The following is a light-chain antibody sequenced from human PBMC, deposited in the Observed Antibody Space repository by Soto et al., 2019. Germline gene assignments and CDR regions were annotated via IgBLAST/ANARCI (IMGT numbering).Light chain of an antibody. Sequence: DIVMTQSPDSLAVSLGETATFNCKSSQSVLFSSNNKNYLAWYQEKPGQPPKLLIYWASTRQSGVPDRFSGSGSGTDFTLAITSLQAEDVAVYYCQQYYSTPYTFGQGTKLEIK. CDR1: QSVLFSSNNKNY. J-gene: IGKJ2*01. CDR2: WAS. V-gene: IGKV4-1*01. CDR3: QQYYSTPYT.